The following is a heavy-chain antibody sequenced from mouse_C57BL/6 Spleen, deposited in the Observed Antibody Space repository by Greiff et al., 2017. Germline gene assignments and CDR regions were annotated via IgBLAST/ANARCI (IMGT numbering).Heavy chain of an antibody. D-gene: IGHD2-5*01. CDR3: TTRAYSNYDFDY. Sequence: EVKLMESGAELVRPGASVKLSCTASGFNIKDDYMHWVKQRPEQGLEWIGWIDPENGDTEYASKFQGKATITADTSSNTAYLQLSSLTSEDTAVYYCTTRAYSNYDFDYWGQGTTLTVSS. CDR1: GFNIKDDY. J-gene: IGHJ2*01. V-gene: IGHV14-4*01. CDR2: IDPENGDT.